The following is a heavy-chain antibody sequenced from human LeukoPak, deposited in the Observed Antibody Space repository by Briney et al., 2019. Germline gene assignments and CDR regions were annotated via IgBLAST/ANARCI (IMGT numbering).Heavy chain of an antibody. CDR3: ARGGGLDV. CDR1: GFTFSSFW. D-gene: IGHD3-16*01. V-gene: IGHV3-7*03. Sequence: GGSLRLSCAASGFTFSSFWMSWVRRAPGKGLEWVASINHNGNVNYYVDSVKGRFTTSRDNAKNSLYLQMSNLRAEDTAVYFCARGGGLDVWGQGATVTVSS. J-gene: IGHJ6*02. CDR2: INHNGNVN.